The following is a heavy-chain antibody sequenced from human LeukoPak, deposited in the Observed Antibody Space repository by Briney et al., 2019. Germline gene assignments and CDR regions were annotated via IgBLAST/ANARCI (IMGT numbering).Heavy chain of an antibody. D-gene: IGHD3-10*01. J-gene: IGHJ6*02. CDR3: ARVWFGESRFGMDV. Sequence: PGGSLRLSCAASGFSLSSYWMTWVRQAPGKGLEGVANIKQAGSENSYVDSVKGRFTISRDNAKNSLYLQINSLRAEDTAAYYCARVWFGESRFGMDVWGHGTTVTLS. V-gene: IGHV3-7*01. CDR1: GFSLSSYW. CDR2: IKQAGSEN.